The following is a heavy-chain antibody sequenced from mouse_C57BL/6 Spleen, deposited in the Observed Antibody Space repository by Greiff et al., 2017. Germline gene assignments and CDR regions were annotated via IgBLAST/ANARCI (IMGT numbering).Heavy chain of an antibody. Sequence: VQLKQSGPELVKPGASVKIPCKASGYTFTDYNMDWVKQSHGKSLEWIGDINPNNGGTIYNQKFKGKATLTVDKSSSTAYMELRSLTSEDTAVYYCARSGYYGSSSDFDVWGTGTRVTVSS. CDR1: GYTFTDYN. CDR2: INPNNGGT. D-gene: IGHD1-1*01. V-gene: IGHV1-18*01. J-gene: IGHJ1*03. CDR3: ARSGYYGSSSDFDV.